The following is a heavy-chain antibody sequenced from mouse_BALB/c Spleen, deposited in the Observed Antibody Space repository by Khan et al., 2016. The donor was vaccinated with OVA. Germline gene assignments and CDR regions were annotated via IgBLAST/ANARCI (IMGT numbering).Heavy chain of an antibody. V-gene: IGHV1-84*02. CDR3: ARGGYYDNSLFDY. CDR2: IYPGSGNT. D-gene: IGHD1-1*01. J-gene: IGHJ2*01. Sequence: QVQLQQSGPELVKPGASVKISCKASGFTFADYYLNWVKQKPGQGLEWIGWIYPGSGNTKYNEKFMGKATLTVDTSSSTAYMQLSSQASEDTAVYFCARGGYYDNSLFDYWGQGTTRTVSS. CDR1: GFTFADYY.